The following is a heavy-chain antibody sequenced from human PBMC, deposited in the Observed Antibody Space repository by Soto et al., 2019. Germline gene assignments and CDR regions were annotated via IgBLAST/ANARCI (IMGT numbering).Heavy chain of an antibody. CDR1: GGSISSGDYY. J-gene: IGHJ6*02. Sequence: SETLSLTCTVSGGSISSGDYYWSWIRQPPGKGLEWIGYIYYSGSTYYNPSLKSRVTISVDTSKNQFSLELSSVTAADTAVYYCARAPLIVVVPAATSYYYYGMDVWGQGTTVTVSS. D-gene: IGHD2-2*01. CDR2: IYYSGST. V-gene: IGHV4-30-4*01. CDR3: ARAPLIVVVPAATSYYYYGMDV.